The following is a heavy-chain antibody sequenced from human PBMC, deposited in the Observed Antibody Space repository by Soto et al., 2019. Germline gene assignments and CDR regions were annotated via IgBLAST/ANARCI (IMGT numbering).Heavy chain of an antibody. J-gene: IGHJ6*02. CDR2: MSHDGTNK. V-gene: IGHV3-30-3*01. D-gene: IGHD2-21*01. CDR3: ARDRTEVRQRIVMYCMDV. CDR1: GFTFSGYA. Sequence: PGVTLRLSCAASGFTFSGYAMHWVRQAQGKGLEWVAVMSHDGTNKYYADSVKGRFTISRDNSKNMLFLQMNSLRADDTAVYCCARDRTEVRQRIVMYCMDVWGQETTVAVSS.